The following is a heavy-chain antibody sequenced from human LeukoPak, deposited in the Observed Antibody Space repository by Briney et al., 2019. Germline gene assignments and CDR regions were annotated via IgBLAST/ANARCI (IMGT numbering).Heavy chain of an antibody. J-gene: IGHJ4*02. D-gene: IGHD3-16*01. CDR3: GRGERLGIDY. CDR1: GASVTDHY. CDR2: IYNRGVI. V-gene: IGHV4-59*02. Sequence: SETLSLTCTVSGASVTDHYWSWIRQSPGTGLEWIGYIYNRGVINYNPSLRGRVTMSLDTSKNQLSLRLNSVTAADTAVYYCGRGERLGIDYWGQGALVTVSS.